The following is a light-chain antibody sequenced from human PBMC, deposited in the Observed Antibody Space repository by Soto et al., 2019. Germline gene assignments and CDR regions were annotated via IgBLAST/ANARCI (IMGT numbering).Light chain of an antibody. CDR3: QQYDKYPWT. V-gene: IGKV1-5*03. CDR2: EAS. J-gene: IGKJ1*01. Sequence: DIQMTQSPSTLSASVGDRVTMTCRASQSVRGCLAWHQQKPGNAPTLLIYEASSVESGVPARFSGSGSGTEFTLTINSLQPDDFATYYCQQYDKYPWTFGQGTKVEVK. CDR1: QSVRGC.